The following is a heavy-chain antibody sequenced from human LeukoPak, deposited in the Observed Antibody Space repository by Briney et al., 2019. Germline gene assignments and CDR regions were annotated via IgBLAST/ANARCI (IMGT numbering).Heavy chain of an antibody. V-gene: IGHV3-23*01. D-gene: IGHD1-1*01. CDR2: LSGNERDT. CDR1: GFTFSNYA. Sequence: GSPRLSCAASGFTFSNYAMSWVRQAPGKGLEWVSSLSGNERDTRYADSVRGRFTISRDNSENLLYLQMTSLGAEDTAIYYCSKDLERHTVGYFDSWGQGVLVTVSS. CDR3: SKDLERHTVGYFDS. J-gene: IGHJ4*02.